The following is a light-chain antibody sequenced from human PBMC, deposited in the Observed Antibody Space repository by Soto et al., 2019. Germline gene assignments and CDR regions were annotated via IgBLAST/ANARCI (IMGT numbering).Light chain of an antibody. Sequence: QAVVTQEPSLTVSPGGTVTLTCGSTTGAVTSGHWPYWFQQKPGKAPRALIYDTTNKFSWTPARFSGSLLGGEFALTLSGEPQEDEADYCCSFSYGGVVVFGGGTKLTVL. V-gene: IGLV7-46*01. CDR3: SFSYGGVVV. CDR2: DTT. J-gene: IGLJ2*01. CDR1: TGAVTSGHW.